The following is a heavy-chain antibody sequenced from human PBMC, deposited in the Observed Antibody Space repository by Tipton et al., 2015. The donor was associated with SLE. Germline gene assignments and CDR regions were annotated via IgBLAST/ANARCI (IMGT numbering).Heavy chain of an antibody. J-gene: IGHJ6*02. D-gene: IGHD1-1*01. CDR2: ISDSSTTI. CDR1: GFPFDLYA. CDR3: AKDQIWKSGYYYYDMDV. Sequence: SLRLSCAASGFPFDLYAMSWVRQAPGKGLEWVSTISDSSTTIYYVDSVRGRFTISRDNSKNTLSLQMNSLRAEDTAVYYCAKDQIWKSGYYYYDMDVWGQGTTVTVSS. V-gene: IGHV3-23*01.